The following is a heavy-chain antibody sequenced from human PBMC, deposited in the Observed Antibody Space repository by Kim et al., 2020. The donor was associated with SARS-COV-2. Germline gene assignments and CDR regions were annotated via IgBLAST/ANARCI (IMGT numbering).Heavy chain of an antibody. Sequence: GGSLRLSCAASGFTFSSYAMSWVRQAPGKGLEWVSAISGSGGSTYYADSVKGRFTISRDNSKNTLYLQMNSLRAEDTAVYYCATEERITMIVVVGAFDIWGQGTMVTVSS. V-gene: IGHV3-23*01. J-gene: IGHJ3*02. D-gene: IGHD3-22*01. CDR2: ISGSGGST. CDR1: GFTFSSYA. CDR3: ATEERITMIVVVGAFDI.